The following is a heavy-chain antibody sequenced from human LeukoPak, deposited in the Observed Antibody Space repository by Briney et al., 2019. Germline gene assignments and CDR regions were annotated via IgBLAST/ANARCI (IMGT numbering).Heavy chain of an antibody. CDR2: ISGSGGST. CDR1: GFTFSSYA. V-gene: IGHV3-23*01. J-gene: IGHJ6*02. CDR3: ARNLRPGSSYGYYYGMDV. Sequence: PGGSLRLSCAASGFTFSSYAMSWVRQAPGKGLEWVSAISGSGGSTYYADSVKGRFTISRDNSKNTLYLQMNSLRAEDTAVYYCARNLRPGSSYGYYYGMDVWGQGTTVTVSS. D-gene: IGHD3-10*01.